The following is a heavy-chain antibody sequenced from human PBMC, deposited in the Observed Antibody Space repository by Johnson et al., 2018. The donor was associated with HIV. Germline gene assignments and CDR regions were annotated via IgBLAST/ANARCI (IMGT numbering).Heavy chain of an antibody. CDR3: ARVRQWLVEEAFDI. Sequence: QVLLVESGGGVVQPGRSLRLSCAASGFTFSSYAMHWVRQPPGKGLEWVAVISYGGNKQYYVDSVEGRFTISRDNSKDTLYLQMNNLTTEDTAVYSCARVRQWLVEEAFDIWGQGTMVTVSS. CDR1: GFTFSSYA. CDR2: ISYGGNKQ. V-gene: IGHV3-30-3*01. D-gene: IGHD6-19*01. J-gene: IGHJ3*02.